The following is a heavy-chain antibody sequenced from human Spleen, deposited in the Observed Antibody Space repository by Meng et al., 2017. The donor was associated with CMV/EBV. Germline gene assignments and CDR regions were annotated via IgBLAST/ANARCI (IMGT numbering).Heavy chain of an antibody. Sequence: SVKVSCKASGGNFGTYAISWVRQAPGQGLEWMGGIIPIFGTASFAQKFQGRVTITTDESTAYMELSSLRSEDAAVYYCARTRYDSSGYDAYYYYAMDVWGQGTTVTVSS. V-gene: IGHV1-69*05. D-gene: IGHD3-22*01. J-gene: IGHJ6*02. CDR1: GGNFGTYA. CDR3: ARTRYDSSGYDAYYYYAMDV. CDR2: IIPIFGTA.